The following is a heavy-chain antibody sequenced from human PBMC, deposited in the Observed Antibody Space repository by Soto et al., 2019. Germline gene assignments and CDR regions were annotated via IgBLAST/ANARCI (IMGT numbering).Heavy chain of an antibody. CDR3: AGGRTVAGPSRDGFDI. D-gene: IGHD6-19*01. J-gene: IGHJ3*02. CDR2: IYHSGST. Sequence: QVQLQESGPGLVKPSGTLSLTCAVSSGSISRSNWWSWVRQPPGKGLEWIGEIYHSGSTNYNPSLKSRVTISVDQSTNQFSLKLSSVTAADTAVYYSAGGRTVAGPSRDGFDIWGKGTMVTVSS. CDR1: SGSISRSNW. V-gene: IGHV4-4*02.